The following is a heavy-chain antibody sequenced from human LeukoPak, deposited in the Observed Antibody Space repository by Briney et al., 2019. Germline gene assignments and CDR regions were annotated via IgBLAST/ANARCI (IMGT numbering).Heavy chain of an antibody. CDR1: GFTVSSNY. J-gene: IGHJ3*02. Sequence: GGSLRLSCAASGFTVSSNYMSWVRQAPGKGLEWVSVIYSGGSTYYADSVKGRFTISRDSANNSLYLQMGSLRDEDTAVYYCARDLYDYAWGSYRSRDAFDIWGQGTMVTVS. CDR2: IYSGGST. CDR3: ARDLYDYAWGSYRSRDAFDI. D-gene: IGHD3-16*02. V-gene: IGHV3-53*01.